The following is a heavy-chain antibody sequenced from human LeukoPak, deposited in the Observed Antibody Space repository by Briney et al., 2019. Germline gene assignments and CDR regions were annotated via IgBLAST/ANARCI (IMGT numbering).Heavy chain of an antibody. CDR2: IYDSGGT. Sequence: SETLSLTCTVSGGSISSGGYYWTWIRQHPGKGLEWIGLIYDSGGTNYNPSLKSRAIISVDTSKNQFSPNLSSVTAADTAVYYCARGVGRTGDRTKTFFDYWGQGTLVPV. J-gene: IGHJ4*02. D-gene: IGHD7-27*01. CDR3: ARGVGRTGDRTKTFFDY. V-gene: IGHV4-31*03. CDR1: GGSISSGGYY.